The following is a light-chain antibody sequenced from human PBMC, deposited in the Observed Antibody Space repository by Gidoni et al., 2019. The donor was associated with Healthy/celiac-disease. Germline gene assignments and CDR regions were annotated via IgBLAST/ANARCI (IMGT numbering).Light chain of an antibody. CDR3: QQSYSTT. CDR1: QRISSY. J-gene: IGKJ1*01. CDR2: AAS. Sequence: DIQMTQSPSSLSASVGDRVTITCRASQRISSYLNWYQQKPGKAPKLLIYAASSLQSGVPSRFSGSGSGTDFTLTISSLQPEDFATYYCQQSYSTTFGQGTKVEIK. V-gene: IGKV1-39*01.